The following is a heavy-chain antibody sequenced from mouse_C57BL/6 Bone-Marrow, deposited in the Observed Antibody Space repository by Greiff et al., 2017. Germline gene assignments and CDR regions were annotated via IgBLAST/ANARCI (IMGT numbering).Heavy chain of an antibody. CDR3: SRLQLYYDGSNRHFDY. CDR1: GFTFSSYG. D-gene: IGHD1-1*01. J-gene: IGHJ2*01. CDR2: ISSGGSYT. V-gene: IGHV5-6*01. Sequence: EVMLVESGGDLVKPGGSLKLSCAASGFTFSSYGMSWVRQTPDKRLEWVATISSGGSYTYYPDSVKGRFTISRDNAKNTLYRQMSRLKSEETAMDYCSRLQLYYDGSNRHFDYWGQGTTLTVSS.